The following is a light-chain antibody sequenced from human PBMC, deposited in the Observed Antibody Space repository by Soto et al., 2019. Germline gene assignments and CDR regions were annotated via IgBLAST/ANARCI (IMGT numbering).Light chain of an antibody. CDR3: QQSYSTPRT. V-gene: IGKV1-39*01. J-gene: IGKJ1*01. CDR1: QSISMY. Sequence: DIQMTQSPSSLSASVGDRVTITCRASQSISMYLNWYQQKPGKAPKLLIYAASSLQSGVPSRFSGSVSGTDFTLTISSLQPEDFATYYCQQSYSTPRTFGQGTKVDIK. CDR2: AAS.